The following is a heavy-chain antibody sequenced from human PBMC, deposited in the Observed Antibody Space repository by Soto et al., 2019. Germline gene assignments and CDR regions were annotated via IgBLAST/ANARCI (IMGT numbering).Heavy chain of an antibody. CDR3: AKASIAAAGTGGDYAVN. Sequence: HPGGSLRLSCAASGFTLSGYGMHWDRQAPGKGLEWVAVISYDGSNKYYADSVKGRFTISRDNSKNTLYLQMNSLRAEDTAVYYCAKASIAAAGTGGDYAVNWGQGTLVTVSS. CDR1: GFTLSGYG. V-gene: IGHV3-30*18. J-gene: IGHJ4*02. CDR2: ISYDGSNK. D-gene: IGHD6-13*01.